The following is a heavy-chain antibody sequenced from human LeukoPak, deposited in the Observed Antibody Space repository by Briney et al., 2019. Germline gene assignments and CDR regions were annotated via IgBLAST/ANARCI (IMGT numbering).Heavy chain of an antibody. V-gene: IGHV4-30-2*01. J-gene: IGHJ3*02. CDR2: IYHSGST. CDR1: GGSISSGGYY. Sequence: SQTLSLTCTVSGGSISSGGYYWSWIRQPPGKGLEWIGYIYHSGSTYYNPSLKSRVTISVDRSKNQFSLKLSSVTAADTAVYYCARDRGSSSSRNAFDIWGQGTMVTVSS. D-gene: IGHD1-26*01. CDR3: ARDRGSSSSRNAFDI.